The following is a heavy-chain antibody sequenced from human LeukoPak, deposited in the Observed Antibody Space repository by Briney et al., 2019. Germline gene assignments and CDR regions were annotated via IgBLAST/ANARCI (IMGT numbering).Heavy chain of an antibody. CDR3: ARPSRSGGYNYWYFDL. V-gene: IGHV4-39*01. CDR2: ISYSGST. D-gene: IGHD5-24*01. Sequence: SETLSLTCTVSGGSISSSSYYWGWIRQPPGKGLEWIGSISYSGSTYYNPSLKSRVTISVDTSKNQFSLKLSSVTAADAALYYCARPSRSGGYNYWYFDLWGRGTLVAVSS. CDR1: GGSISSSSYY. J-gene: IGHJ2*01.